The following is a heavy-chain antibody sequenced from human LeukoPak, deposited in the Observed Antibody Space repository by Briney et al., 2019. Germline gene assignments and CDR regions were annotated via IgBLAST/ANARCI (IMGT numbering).Heavy chain of an antibody. CDR1: GFMFNNYW. CDR3: ARDKGFGGSSFDY. V-gene: IGHV3-7*01. D-gene: IGHD3-10*01. J-gene: IGHJ4*02. Sequence: GGSLRLSCVVSGFMFNNYWMSWVRQASGKGLEWVATIRQDGSDKYFLDSVRGRFTISRDNAENSLYLQMNSLRAEDTAVYYCARDKGFGGSSFDYWGQGTLVTVSS. CDR2: IRQDGSDK.